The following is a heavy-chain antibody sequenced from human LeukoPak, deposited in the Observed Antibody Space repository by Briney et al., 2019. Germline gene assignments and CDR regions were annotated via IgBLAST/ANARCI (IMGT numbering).Heavy chain of an antibody. CDR1: GFTFSSYG. CDR2: ISYDGSNK. J-gene: IGHJ4*02. CDR3: AKGHGSGSYYICDY. V-gene: IGHV3-30*18. D-gene: IGHD3-10*01. Sequence: PGGSLRLSCAASGFTFSSYGMHWVRQAPGKGLEWVAVISYDGSNKYYADSVKGRFTISRDNSKNTLYLQMNSLRAEDTAVYYCAKGHGSGSYYICDYWGQGTLVTVSS.